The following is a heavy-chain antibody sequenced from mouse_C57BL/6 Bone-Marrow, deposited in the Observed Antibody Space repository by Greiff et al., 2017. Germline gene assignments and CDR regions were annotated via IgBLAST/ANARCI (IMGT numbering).Heavy chain of an antibody. CDR2: ISGGGGNT. CDR3: ARHSLYYGSTSDD. V-gene: IGHV5-9*01. J-gene: IGHJ2*01. D-gene: IGHD1-1*01. Sequence: EVKLVESGGGLVKPGGSLKLSCAASGFTFSSYTMSWVRQTPEKRLAWVATISGGGGNTYYPDSVKGRFTISRDNAKNTLYLQMSSLRSEDAALYYCARHSLYYGSTSDDWGQGTTLTVSS. CDR1: GFTFSSYT.